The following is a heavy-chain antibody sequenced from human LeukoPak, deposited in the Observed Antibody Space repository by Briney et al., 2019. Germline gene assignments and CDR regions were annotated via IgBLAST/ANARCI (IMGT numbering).Heavy chain of an antibody. D-gene: IGHD4-11*01. CDR1: GFTFSSYE. J-gene: IGHJ3*02. V-gene: IGHV3-48*03. CDR2: ISSSGSTT. CDR3: AGENSNYSVSDAFDI. Sequence: QPGGSLRLSCAASGFTFSSYEMNWVRQAPGKGLEWVSYISSSGSTTYYADSVKGRFTISRDNAKNSLYLQMNSLRAEDTAVYYCAGENSNYSVSDAFDIWGQGTMVTVSS.